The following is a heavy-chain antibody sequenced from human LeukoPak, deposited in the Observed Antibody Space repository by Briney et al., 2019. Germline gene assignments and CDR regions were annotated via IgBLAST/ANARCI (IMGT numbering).Heavy chain of an antibody. CDR1: GFTFSSYA. Sequence: GGSLRLSCAASGFTFSSYAMSWVRQAPGKGLEWVSAISGSGGSTYYADSVKGRFTISRDNSKNTLYLQMDSLRAEDTAVYYCAKSYEGFLYYFDYWGQGTLVTVSS. D-gene: IGHD2/OR15-2a*01. CDR3: AKSYEGFLYYFDY. CDR2: ISGSGGST. V-gene: IGHV3-23*01. J-gene: IGHJ4*02.